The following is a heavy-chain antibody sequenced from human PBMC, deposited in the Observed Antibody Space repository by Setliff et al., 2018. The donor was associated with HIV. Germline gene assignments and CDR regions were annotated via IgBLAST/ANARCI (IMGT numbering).Heavy chain of an antibody. Sequence: ASVKVSCKASGYTFTSYGISWVRQAPGQGLEWMGWISAYNGNTNYAQTLQGRVTMTTDTSTSTAYMEVRSLRSDDTAVYYCARVRLNVYGSGHAFDIWGQGTMFTVSS. J-gene: IGHJ3*02. CDR3: ARVRLNVYGSGHAFDI. D-gene: IGHD6-19*01. CDR2: ISAYNGNT. V-gene: IGHV1-18*01. CDR1: GYTFTSYG.